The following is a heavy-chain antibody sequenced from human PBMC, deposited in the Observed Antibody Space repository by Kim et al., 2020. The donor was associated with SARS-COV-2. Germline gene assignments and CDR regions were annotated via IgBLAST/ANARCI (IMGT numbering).Heavy chain of an antibody. CDR1: GFTFSSYA. CDR2: IWYEERNR. J-gene: IGHJ6*04. D-gene: IGHD2-15*01. CDR3: AKDIASAATDYYYGLDV. Sequence: GGSLRLSCEASGFTFSSYAMNWVRQAPGKGLEWVAIIWYEERNRYYADSVKGRFTISRDNSKNMVHLQMNSLRVEDTALYFCAKDIASAATDYYYGLDVWGERTTVTVSS. V-gene: IGHV3-33*06.